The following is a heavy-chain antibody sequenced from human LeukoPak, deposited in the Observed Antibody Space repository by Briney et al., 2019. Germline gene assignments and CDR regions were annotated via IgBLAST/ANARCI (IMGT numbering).Heavy chain of an antibody. CDR3: ARAAYYYDGSGYYLGD. D-gene: IGHD3-22*01. Sequence: ASVKVSCKASGYTFTDYYMHWVRQATGQGLEWMGRINPNSGGTNYAQKFQARVTMTRDTSISTAYMELSRLRSDDTALYYCARAAYYYDGSGYYLGDWGQRTLVTVSS. J-gene: IGHJ4*02. CDR2: INPNSGGT. V-gene: IGHV1-2*06. CDR1: GYTFTDYY.